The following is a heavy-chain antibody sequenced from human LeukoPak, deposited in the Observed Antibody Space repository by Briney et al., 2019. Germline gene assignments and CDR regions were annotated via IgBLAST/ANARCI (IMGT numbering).Heavy chain of an antibody. CDR1: GFTFSSYA. J-gene: IGHJ4*02. D-gene: IGHD5-12*01. Sequence: GGSLRLSCAASGFTFSSYAMSWVRQAPGKGLEWVSAISGSGGSTYYADSVKGRFTISRDNSKNTLYLQMNSLRAEDTAVYYCASTSIIRGYDHDQYYWGQGTLVTVSS. CDR3: ASTSIIRGYDHDQYY. V-gene: IGHV3-23*01. CDR2: ISGSGGST.